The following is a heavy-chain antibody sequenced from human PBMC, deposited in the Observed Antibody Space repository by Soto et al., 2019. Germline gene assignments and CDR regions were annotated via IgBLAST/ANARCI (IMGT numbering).Heavy chain of an antibody. Sequence: PSETLSLTCAVYVGSFSGYYWSWLRQPPGKGLEWIGEIHHSGSTNYNPSLKSRVTISVDTSKNQFSLKLSPVTAADTAVYYCARGSAMMVAVERDAPDKDYLDYWGQGNLVTVSS. D-gene: IGHD3-22*01. CDR2: IHHSGST. J-gene: IGHJ4*02. V-gene: IGHV4-34*01. CDR3: ARGSAMMVAVERDAPDKDYLDY. CDR1: VGSFSGYY.